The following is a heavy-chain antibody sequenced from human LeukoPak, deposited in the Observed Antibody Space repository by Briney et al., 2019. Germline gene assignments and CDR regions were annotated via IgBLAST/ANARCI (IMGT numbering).Heavy chain of an antibody. CDR3: AKDPSSGFADGDAFDI. J-gene: IGHJ3*02. D-gene: IGHD3-10*01. CDR2: INSGGGTT. CDR1: GFSFSYFA. Sequence: PGGSLRLSCAASGFSFSYFAMSWVRQSPGKGLEWVAGINSGGGTTFYLDSVKGRFTIPRDNPKTTLFLQMNSLRVDDTAVYFCAKDPSSGFADGDAFDIWGQGTRVTVSS. V-gene: IGHV3-23*01.